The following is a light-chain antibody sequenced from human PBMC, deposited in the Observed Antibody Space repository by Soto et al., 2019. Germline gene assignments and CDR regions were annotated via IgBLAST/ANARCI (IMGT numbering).Light chain of an antibody. CDR1: LDIRNY. J-gene: IGKJ2*01. CDR2: DTS. Sequence: DIQLTQSPPSLSASVGDRVSITCQASLDIRNYLNWYQHKPGRAPNLLIYDTSNLETGVPSRFGGSASGTNFSFIITCLQPEDVATYYCQQYENLPYTFGQGTKLEI. CDR3: QQYENLPYT. V-gene: IGKV1-33*01.